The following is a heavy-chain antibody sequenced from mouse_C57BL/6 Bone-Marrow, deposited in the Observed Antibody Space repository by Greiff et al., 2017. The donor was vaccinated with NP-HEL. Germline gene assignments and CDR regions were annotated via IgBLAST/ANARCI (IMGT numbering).Heavy chain of an antibody. CDR2: INPNYGTT. Sequence: EVQLQQSGPELVKPGASVKISCKASGYSFTDYYMHWVKQRTGQGLEWIGVINPNYGTTSYNQKFKGKATLTVDQSSSTAYMQLNSLTSEDSAVYYGEYYGSRENWDFDDWGTGTTVTVSS. J-gene: IGHJ1*03. CDR1: GYSFTDYY. CDR3: EYYGSRENWDFDD. D-gene: IGHD1-1*01. V-gene: IGHV1-39*01.